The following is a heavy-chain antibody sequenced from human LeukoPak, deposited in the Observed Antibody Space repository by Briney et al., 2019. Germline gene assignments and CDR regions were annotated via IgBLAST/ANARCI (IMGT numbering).Heavy chain of an antibody. V-gene: IGHV4-4*07. CDR1: GGSISSYY. CDR2: IYTSGST. CDR3: ASGVTVTKTNAFDI. Sequence: PSETLSLTCTVPGGSISSYYWSWIRQPAGKGLQWIGRIYTSGSTNYNPSLKSRVTMSVDTSKNQFSLKLSSETAADTAVYYCASGVTVTKTNAFDIWGQGTMVTVSS. J-gene: IGHJ3*02. D-gene: IGHD4-17*01.